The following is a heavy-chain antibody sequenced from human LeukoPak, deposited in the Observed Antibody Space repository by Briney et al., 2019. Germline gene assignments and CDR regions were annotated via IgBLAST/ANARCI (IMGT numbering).Heavy chain of an antibody. J-gene: IGHJ4*02. CDR3: ARHKVTYDD. Sequence: PSETLSLTCAVYGGSFSGYYWSWIRQPPGKGLEWIGEINHSGSTNYNPSLKSRVTISVDTSKNQFSLKLSSVTAADTAVYYCARHKVTYDDWGQGTLVTVSS. D-gene: IGHD3-3*01. V-gene: IGHV4-34*01. CDR2: INHSGST. CDR1: GGSFSGYY.